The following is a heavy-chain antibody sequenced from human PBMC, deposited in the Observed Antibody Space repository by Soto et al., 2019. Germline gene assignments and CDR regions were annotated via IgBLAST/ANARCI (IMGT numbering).Heavy chain of an antibody. Sequence: QGQLVQSGAEVQKPGASVKISCKASGYTFTSYAMHWVRQAPGQRLEWMGWINAGNGNTKYSQKFQGRVTITRDTSATTAYMELSSLRSEDTAVYYCAREDPQDNSAKGGGAAWFDPWGQGTLVTVSS. CDR3: AREDPQDNSAKGGGAAWFDP. J-gene: IGHJ5*02. D-gene: IGHD6-19*01. CDR1: GYTFTSYA. CDR2: INAGNGNT. V-gene: IGHV1-3*01.